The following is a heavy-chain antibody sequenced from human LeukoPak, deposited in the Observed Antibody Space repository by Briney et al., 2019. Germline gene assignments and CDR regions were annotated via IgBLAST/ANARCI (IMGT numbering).Heavy chain of an antibody. Sequence: SETLSLTCTVSGGSISSYYRSWIRQPAGHGLEWIGRIYTSGSTNYNPSLKSRVTMSVDTSKNQFSLKLSSVTAADTAVYYCARTDTAMGSFDYWGQGTLVTVSS. D-gene: IGHD5-18*01. CDR1: GGSISSYY. CDR3: ARTDTAMGSFDY. J-gene: IGHJ4*02. V-gene: IGHV4-4*07. CDR2: IYTSGST.